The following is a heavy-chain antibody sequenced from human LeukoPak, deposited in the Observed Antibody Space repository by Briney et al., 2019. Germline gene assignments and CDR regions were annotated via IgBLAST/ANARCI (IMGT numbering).Heavy chain of an antibody. CDR2: VYYSGST. J-gene: IGHJ5*02. D-gene: IGHD3-10*01. V-gene: IGHV4-59*08. Sequence: PSETLSLTCTVSGGSISTYYWSWIRQPPGNGLEWIDYVYYSGSTNYNPSLKSRVTISLDTCRNHFSLKLRSVPAADTALYYCARGNLGFGSGSYYWFDPWGQGTLVTVSS. CDR3: ARGNLGFGSGSYYWFDP. CDR1: GGSISTYY.